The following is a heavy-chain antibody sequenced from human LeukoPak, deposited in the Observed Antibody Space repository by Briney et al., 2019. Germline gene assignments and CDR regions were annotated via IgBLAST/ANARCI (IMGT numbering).Heavy chain of an antibody. CDR2: ISANSGNT. CDR3: ARDRGYCTSASCYGGYYYYYFMAV. Sequence: ASVKLSCTASGYTFTSYGISWVRQAPGKGLEWMGWISANSGNTNYAQTLKGRVTMTTDTSTSTEYMQLKSLRSDDTAVYYCARDRGYCTSASCYGGYYYYYFMAVWGKGTTVTVSS. D-gene: IGHD2-2*01. J-gene: IGHJ6*04. CDR1: GYTFTSYG. V-gene: IGHV1-18*01.